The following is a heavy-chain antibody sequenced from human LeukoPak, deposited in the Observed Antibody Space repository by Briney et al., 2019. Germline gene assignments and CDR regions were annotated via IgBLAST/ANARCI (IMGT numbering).Heavy chain of an antibody. CDR1: GFTFSSYA. D-gene: IGHD6-19*01. Sequence: QPGGSLRLSCVASGFTFSSYAMSWVRQAPGEGLEWVLSLSGSGESTLYADSVKGRFTISRDNSKNTLFLQMYSLRADDTAVYLCAKGSSGWGSFDFWGQGTLVTVSS. CDR3: AKGSSGWGSFDF. J-gene: IGHJ4*02. CDR2: LSGSGEST. V-gene: IGHV3-23*01.